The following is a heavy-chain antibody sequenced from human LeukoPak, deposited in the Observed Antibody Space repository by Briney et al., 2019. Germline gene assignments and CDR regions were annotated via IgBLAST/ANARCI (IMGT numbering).Heavy chain of an antibody. CDR3: ARGGSGYGDYYYFYGMDV. V-gene: IGHV3-48*02. CDR2: ISTNSSNI. J-gene: IGHJ6*02. D-gene: IGHD3-22*01. Sequence: GGSLRLSCAASGFTFSTYAMNWVRQAPGKGLEWVSYISTNSSNIYYADSVKGRFTISRDNAKNSLYLQMNSLRDEDTAVYYCARGGSGYGDYYYFYGMDVWGQGTTVTLSS. CDR1: GFTFSTYA.